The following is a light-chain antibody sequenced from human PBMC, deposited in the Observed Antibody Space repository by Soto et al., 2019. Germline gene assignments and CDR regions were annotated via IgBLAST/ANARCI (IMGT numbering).Light chain of an antibody. CDR3: QHYGTSTRT. CDR2: AAS. Sequence: EIVLTQSPGTLSLSPGESATLSCRATQSVSATSLAWYQQKPGQAPRLLIYAASSRATDIPDRFSGSGSGTDFTLAISRLEPEDFAVYWCQHYGTSTRTFGQGAKLQ. J-gene: IGKJ1*01. CDR1: QSVSATS. V-gene: IGKV3-20*01.